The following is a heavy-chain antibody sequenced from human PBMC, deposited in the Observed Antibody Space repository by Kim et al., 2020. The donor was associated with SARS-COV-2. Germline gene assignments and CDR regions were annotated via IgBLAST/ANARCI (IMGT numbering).Heavy chain of an antibody. Sequence: GGSLRLSCAASGFTFSSYEMNWVRQAPGKGLEWVSYISSSGSTIYYADSVTGRFTISRDNAKNSLYLQMNSLRAEDTAVYYCARGGYYYGMDVWGQGTTVTVSS. CDR3: ARGGYYYGMDV. CDR2: ISSSGSTI. V-gene: IGHV3-48*03. J-gene: IGHJ6*02. D-gene: IGHD3-10*01. CDR1: GFTFSSYE.